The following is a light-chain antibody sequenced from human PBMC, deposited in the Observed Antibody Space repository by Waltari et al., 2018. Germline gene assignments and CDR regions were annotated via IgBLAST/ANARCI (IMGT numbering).Light chain of an antibody. J-gene: IGLJ2*01. CDR3: QSADSTGTYAI. V-gene: IGLV3-25*03. CDR1: PFPKKF. Sequence: SYELTQPPSVSVSPGQTARITCSGDPFPKKFTYWYQQKPGQAPGVVLNRDSERPSGIPERFSGSRSGTMVTLTSSGVQAEDEADYYCQSADSTGTYAIFGGGTKLTVL. CDR2: RDS.